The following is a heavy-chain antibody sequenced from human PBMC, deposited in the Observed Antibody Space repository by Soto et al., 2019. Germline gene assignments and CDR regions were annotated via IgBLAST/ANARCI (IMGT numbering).Heavy chain of an antibody. V-gene: IGHV5-51*01. J-gene: IGHJ5*02. CDR3: ARQGYTRIFEP. Sequence: GESLKISCRASGYRFTSYWLGWVRQMPGKGLECMGIIYPGDSDTRYSPSFQGQVTISADKSISTAYLQWSSLKASDTAMYYCARQGYTRIFEPWGQGAPVTLSA. CDR1: GYRFTSYW. D-gene: IGHD6-13*01. CDR2: IYPGDSDT.